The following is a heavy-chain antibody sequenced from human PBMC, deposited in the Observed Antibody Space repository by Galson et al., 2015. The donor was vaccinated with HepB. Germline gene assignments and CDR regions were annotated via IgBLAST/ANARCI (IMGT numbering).Heavy chain of an antibody. J-gene: IGHJ4*02. CDR2: VSYDGSIK. Sequence: SLRLSCAASGFTFSSYGMHWVRQAPGKGLEWVAVVSYDGSIKYYADSVKGRFTISRDNSKNKLHLHMNSLRAEDTAVYYCARKSEGYVCVPYLDYWGQGTLVTVSS. CDR3: ARKSEGYVCVPYLDY. V-gene: IGHV3-30*03. D-gene: IGHD3-16*01. CDR1: GFTFSSYG.